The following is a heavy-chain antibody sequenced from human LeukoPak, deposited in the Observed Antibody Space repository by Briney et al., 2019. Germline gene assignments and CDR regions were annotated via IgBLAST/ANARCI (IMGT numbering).Heavy chain of an antibody. Sequence: SETLSLTCTVSGGSISSYYWSWIRQPPGKGLEWIGYIYYSGSTNYNPSLKSRVTISVDTSKNQFSLKLSSVTAADTAVYYCARLGDYDAFDIWGQGTMVTVSS. J-gene: IGHJ3*02. CDR1: GGSISSYY. CDR2: IYYSGST. D-gene: IGHD4-17*01. CDR3: ARLGDYDAFDI. V-gene: IGHV4-59*08.